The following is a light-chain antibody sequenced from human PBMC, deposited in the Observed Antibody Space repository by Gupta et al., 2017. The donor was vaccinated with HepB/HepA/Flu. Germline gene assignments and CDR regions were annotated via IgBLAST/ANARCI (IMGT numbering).Light chain of an antibody. CDR2: DVS. CDR1: SSDVGGYNY. CDR3: SSYTSSSTIGVV. V-gene: IGLV2-14*03. Sequence: QSALTQPASVSGSPGQSLTISCTGTSSDVGGYNYVSWYQQHPGKAPKLMIYDVSNRPSGVSNRFSGSKSGNTASLTISGLQAEDEADYYCSSYTSSSTIGVVFGGGTKLTVL. J-gene: IGLJ2*01.